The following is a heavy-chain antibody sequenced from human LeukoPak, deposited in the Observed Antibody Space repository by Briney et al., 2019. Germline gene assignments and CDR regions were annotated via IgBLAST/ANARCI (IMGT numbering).Heavy chain of an antibody. V-gene: IGHV1-2*02. CDR3: VRDAIEATGTGG. J-gene: IGHJ4*02. D-gene: IGHD1-1*01. CDR1: GYTFTDYY. CDR2: INPKSGGT. Sequence: ASVKVSCKASGYTFTDYYMHWVRQAPGQGLEWMGWINPKSGGTNYAQNFQGRVTMTRDTSISTAYMELSGLRSDDRAVYYCVRDAIEATGTGGWGQGTLVTVSS.